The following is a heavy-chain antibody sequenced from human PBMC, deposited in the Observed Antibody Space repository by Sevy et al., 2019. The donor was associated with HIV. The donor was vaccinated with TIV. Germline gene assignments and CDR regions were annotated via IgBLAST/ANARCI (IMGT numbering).Heavy chain of an antibody. CDR3: SRQSVTYDILTGWNYYGMDV. CDR1: GDSISSNY. V-gene: IGHV4-59*08. D-gene: IGHD3-9*01. CDR2: IYCSGST. Sequence: SETLSLTCTVSGDSISSNYWNWIRQPPGKGLEWIGYIYCSGSTNYNPSLKSRVTISVDTSKNQFSLRLSSVTAADTAVYYCSRQSVTYDILTGWNYYGMDVWGQGTTVTVSS. J-gene: IGHJ6*02.